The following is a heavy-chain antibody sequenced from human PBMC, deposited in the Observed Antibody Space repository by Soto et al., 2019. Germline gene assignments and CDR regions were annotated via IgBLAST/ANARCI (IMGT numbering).Heavy chain of an antibody. CDR1: GCRFSSYA. V-gene: IGHV3-30*04. CDR2: ISYDGRNK. Sequence: GGSLRLSCAASGCRFSSYAMHWVRQAPGKGLEWVAVISYDGRNKYYADSVKGRFTISRDNSKNTLYLQMNSLRAEDTAVYYCARELERLFDYWGQGTLVTVSS. J-gene: IGHJ4*02. D-gene: IGHD1-1*01. CDR3: ARELERLFDY.